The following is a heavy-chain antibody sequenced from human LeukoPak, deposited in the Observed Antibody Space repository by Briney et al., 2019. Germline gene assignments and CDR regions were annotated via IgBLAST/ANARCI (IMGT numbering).Heavy chain of an antibody. CDR1: GYTLTELS. CDR2: FDPEDGET. D-gene: IGHD3-3*01. V-gene: IGHV1-24*01. CDR3: ATALWKILEWLPSY. J-gene: IGHJ4*02. Sequence: VASVKVSCKVSGYTLTELSMHWVRQAPGKGLEWMGGFDPEDGETIYAQKFQGRVTMTEDTSTDTAYMELSSLRSEDTAVYYCATALWKILEWLPSYWGQGTLVTVSS.